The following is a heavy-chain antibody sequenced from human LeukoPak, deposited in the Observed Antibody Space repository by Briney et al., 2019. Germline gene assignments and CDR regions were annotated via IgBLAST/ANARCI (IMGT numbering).Heavy chain of an antibody. V-gene: IGHV3-23*01. D-gene: IGHD3-10*01. CDR3: ARVVLYGSGSH. Sequence: GGSLRLSCAASGFTFSSYAMSWVRQAPGKGLEWVSAISCSGGSTYYADSVKGRFTISRDNSKNTLYLQMNSLRAEDTAVYYCARVVLYGSGSHWGQGTLVTVSS. J-gene: IGHJ4*02. CDR1: GFTFSSYA. CDR2: ISCSGGST.